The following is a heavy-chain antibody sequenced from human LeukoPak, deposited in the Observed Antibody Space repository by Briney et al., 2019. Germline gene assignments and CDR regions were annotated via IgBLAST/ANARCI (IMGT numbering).Heavy chain of an antibody. V-gene: IGHV4-59*01. J-gene: IGHJ4*02. CDR1: GGSISSYY. CDR3: ATLGDRYCSSTSCYTGFDY. D-gene: IGHD2-2*02. CDR2: IYYSGST. Sequence: PSETLTLTCTASGGSISSYYWSWIRQPPGKGLEWIGYIYYSGSTNYNPSLKSRVTISVDTSKNQFSLKLSSVTAADTAVYYCATLGDRYCSSTSCYTGFDYWGQGTLVTVSS.